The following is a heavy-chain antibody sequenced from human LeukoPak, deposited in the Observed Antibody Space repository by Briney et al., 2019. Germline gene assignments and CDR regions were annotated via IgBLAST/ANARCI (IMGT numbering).Heavy chain of an antibody. CDR1: GFTFDDYA. J-gene: IGHJ4*02. D-gene: IGHD3-22*01. Sequence: GGSLRLSCAASGFTFDDYAMHWVRQAPGKGLEWVSGISWNSGSIGYADSVKGRFTISRDNAKNSLYLQMNSLRAEDTALYYCAKDTGYGSSGYYFDYWGQGTLVTVSS. CDR2: ISWNSGSI. CDR3: AKDTGYGSSGYYFDY. V-gene: IGHV3-9*01.